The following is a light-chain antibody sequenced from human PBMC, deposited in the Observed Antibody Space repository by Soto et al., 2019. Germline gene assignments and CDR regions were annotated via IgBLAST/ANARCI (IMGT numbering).Light chain of an antibody. V-gene: IGKV1-5*03. Sequence: DIQMTQSPSTLSASVGDRVTITCRASQSISIWLAWYQQKPGKAPKILIYKASSLESGVPSRFSGSGSGTEFTLTISSLQSEDFAVYYCQQYNSWPRTFGQGTKVDIK. J-gene: IGKJ1*01. CDR1: QSISIW. CDR3: QQYNSWPRT. CDR2: KAS.